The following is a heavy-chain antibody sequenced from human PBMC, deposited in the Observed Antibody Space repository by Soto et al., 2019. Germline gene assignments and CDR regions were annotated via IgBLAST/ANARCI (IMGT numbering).Heavy chain of an antibody. CDR1: GFTVSSNY. V-gene: IGHV3-53*01. CDR2: IYSGGST. CDR3: AGDSSYDILTGYQSDAFDI. Sequence: GGSLRLSCAASGFTVSSNYMSWVRQAPGKGLEWVSVIYSGGSTFYADSVKGRFTISRDSSKNTLYLQMNSLRVEDTAVYYCAGDSSYDILTGYQSDAFDIWGQGTMVTVSS. J-gene: IGHJ3*02. D-gene: IGHD3-9*01.